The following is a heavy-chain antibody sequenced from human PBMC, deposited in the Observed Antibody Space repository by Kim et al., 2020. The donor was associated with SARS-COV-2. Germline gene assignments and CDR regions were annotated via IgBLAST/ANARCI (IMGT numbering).Heavy chain of an antibody. CDR2: ISGSGGST. CDR1: GFTFSSYA. D-gene: IGHD3-3*01. J-gene: IGHJ6*02. CDR3: AKMNGDPYDFWSGYPWDYYYYGMDV. Sequence: GGSLRLSCAASGFTFSSYAMSWVRQAPGKGLEWVSAISGSGGSTYYADSVKGRFTISRDNSKNTLYLQMNSLRAEDTAVYYCAKMNGDPYDFWSGYPWDYYYYGMDVWGQGTTVTVSS. V-gene: IGHV3-23*01.